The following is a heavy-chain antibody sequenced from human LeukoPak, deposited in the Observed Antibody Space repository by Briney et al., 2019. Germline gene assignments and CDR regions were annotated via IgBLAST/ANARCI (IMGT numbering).Heavy chain of an antibody. CDR3: AKRYCSSTTCYDDRGAFDY. Sequence: SETLSLTCTVSGGSISSYYWSWIRQPPGKGLEWIGSIYHSGSTYYNPSLKSRVTISVDTSKNQFSLKLSSVTAADTAVYYCAKRYCSSTTCYDDRGAFDYWGQGTLVTVSS. D-gene: IGHD2-2*01. CDR2: IYHSGST. J-gene: IGHJ4*02. V-gene: IGHV4-59*08. CDR1: GGSISSYY.